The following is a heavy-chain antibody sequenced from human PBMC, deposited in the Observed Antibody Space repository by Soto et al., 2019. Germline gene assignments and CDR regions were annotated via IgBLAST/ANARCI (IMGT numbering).Heavy chain of an antibody. CDR2: IIPIFGTT. Sequence: ASVKVSCKASGGSFTYTLSWVRQAPGQGLEWMGGIIPIFGTTNYAQRFQGRVTITADESTKTAYMELSTLRSEDKAVSYCARLTGPGTYGMDVWGQGTTVTVSS. CDR1: GGSFTYT. V-gene: IGHV1-69*13. J-gene: IGHJ6*02. CDR3: ARLTGPGTYGMDV.